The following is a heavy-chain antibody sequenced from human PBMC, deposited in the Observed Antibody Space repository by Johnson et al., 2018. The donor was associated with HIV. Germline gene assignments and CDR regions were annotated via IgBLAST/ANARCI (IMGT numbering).Heavy chain of an antibody. CDR1: GFTFSSYA. Sequence: QVQLVESGGGLVQPGGSLRLSCAASGFTFSSYAMHWVRQAPGKGLEWVAVIYSGGSTYYADSVKGRFTISRDNAKNSLYLQMNSLRAEDTALYYCARAGYSYGLGAFDIWGQGTMVTVSS. J-gene: IGHJ3*02. D-gene: IGHD5-18*01. CDR3: ARAGYSYGLGAFDI. V-gene: IGHV3-NL1*01. CDR2: IYSGGST.